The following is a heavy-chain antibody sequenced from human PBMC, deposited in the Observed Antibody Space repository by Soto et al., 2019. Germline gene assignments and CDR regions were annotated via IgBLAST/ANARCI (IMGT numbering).Heavy chain of an antibody. CDR1: GFSLSDFA. CDR3: ASPGGDYDPYFDY. CDR2: ISYDGTKK. V-gene: IGHV3-30-3*01. Sequence: QVQLVESGGGVVQPGRSLRLSCAASGFSLSDFAMHWVRQAPGKGLEWVAVISYDGTKKYFADSVKGRFTISRDNSKNTLYLQMNALRADDTALYYCASPGGDYDPYFDYCGQGTLVTVSS. J-gene: IGHJ4*02. D-gene: IGHD4-17*01.